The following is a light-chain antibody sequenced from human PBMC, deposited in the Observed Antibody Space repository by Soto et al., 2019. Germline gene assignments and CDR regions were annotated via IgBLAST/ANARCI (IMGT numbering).Light chain of an antibody. V-gene: IGKV1-5*01. J-gene: IGKJ1*01. CDR2: GAS. CDR1: QSISNW. CDR3: QQGWT. Sequence: DIQMTQSPSTLSASVGDRVTITCRASQSISNWLAWYQQKPGKAPKLLIFGASTLQSGVPSRFSGSGFGTEFSLTISSLQPDDFATYYCQQGWTFGQGTKVDIK.